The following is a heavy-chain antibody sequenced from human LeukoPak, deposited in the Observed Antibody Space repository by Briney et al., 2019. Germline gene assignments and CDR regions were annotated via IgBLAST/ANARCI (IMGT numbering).Heavy chain of an antibody. V-gene: IGHV4-59*08. CDR1: GGSISSYY. D-gene: IGHD2-21*01. CDR2: SYYSGST. J-gene: IGHJ6*02. CDR3: ARITFVVEGYGMDV. Sequence: SETLSLTCTVSGGSISSYYWSWIRQPPGKGLEWIGYSYYSGSTNYNPSLKSRVTIPVDTSKNQFSLSLSSVTAADTAVYYCARITFVVEGYGMDVWGQGTTVTVSS.